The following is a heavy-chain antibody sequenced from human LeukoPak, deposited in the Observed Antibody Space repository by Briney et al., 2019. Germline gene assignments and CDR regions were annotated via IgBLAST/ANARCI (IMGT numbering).Heavy chain of an antibody. CDR1: GYTFTSYY. CDR3: VRGASSIAGVNPFWYFDL. CDR2: INPSGGST. D-gene: IGHD6-6*01. Sequence: ASVKVSCKASGYTFTSYYIHSVRQGPGQGLDWMGIINPSGGSTSYAQKFQGRFTMTRDTSTNTVYMELCRLRVEVTAVFYCVRGASSIAGVNPFWYFDLWGRGTLVTVSS. J-gene: IGHJ2*01. V-gene: IGHV1-46*01.